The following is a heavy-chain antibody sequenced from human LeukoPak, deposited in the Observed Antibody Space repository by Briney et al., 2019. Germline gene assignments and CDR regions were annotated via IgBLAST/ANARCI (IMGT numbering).Heavy chain of an antibody. J-gene: IGHJ4*02. CDR3: ARRALADDYYDSSGYYSSAH. CDR2: IYPGDSDT. Sequence: GESLKISCKGSGYSFTSYWIGWVRQMPGKGLEWMGIIYPGDSDTRYSPSFQGQVTISADKSISTAYLQWSSLKASDTAMYYCARRALADDYYDSSGYYSSAHWGQGTLVTVSS. CDR1: GYSFTSYW. D-gene: IGHD3-22*01. V-gene: IGHV5-51*01.